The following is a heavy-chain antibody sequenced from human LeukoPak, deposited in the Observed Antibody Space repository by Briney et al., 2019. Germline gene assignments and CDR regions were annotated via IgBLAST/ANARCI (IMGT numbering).Heavy chain of an antibody. CDR3: VKESSYALPDY. Sequence: GGSLRLSCSASGFTFSSCAMHWVRQAPGQGLEYVSAISSNGGSTYYADSVKGRFTISRDNSKNTLYLQMSSLRAEDTAVYYCVKESSYALPDYWGQGTLVTVSS. D-gene: IGHD6-6*01. CDR1: GFTFSSCA. CDR2: ISSNGGST. V-gene: IGHV3-64D*06. J-gene: IGHJ4*02.